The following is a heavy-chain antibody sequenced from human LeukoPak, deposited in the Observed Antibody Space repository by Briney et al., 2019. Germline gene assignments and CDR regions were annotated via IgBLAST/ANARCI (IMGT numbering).Heavy chain of an antibody. J-gene: IGHJ4*02. CDR1: GFTFSSYG. CDR3: ARDQPVRGVPDY. D-gene: IGHD3-10*01. CDR2: IWYDGSNK. V-gene: IGHV3-33*01. Sequence: GRSLRLSCAASGFTFSSYGMHWVRQAPGKGLEWVAVIWYDGSNKHYADSVKGRFTISRDNSKNTLYLQMNSLRAEDTAVYYCARDQPVRGVPDYWGQGTLVTVSS.